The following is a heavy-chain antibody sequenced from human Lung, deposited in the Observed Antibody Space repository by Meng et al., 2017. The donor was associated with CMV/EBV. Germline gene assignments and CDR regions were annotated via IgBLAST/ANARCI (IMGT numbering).Heavy chain of an antibody. D-gene: IGHD3-16*01. J-gene: IGHJ4*02. V-gene: IGHV3-48*03. Sequence: SCAASGFTFSSYEMNWVRQAPGKGLEWVSYISSSGSTIHYADSVKGRFTISRDNAKESLYLQMNSLRAEDTAIYYCARDTGWDLHPYYFDYWVQGTLVTVSS. CDR3: ARDTGWDLHPYYFDY. CDR2: ISSSGSTI. CDR1: GFTFSSYE.